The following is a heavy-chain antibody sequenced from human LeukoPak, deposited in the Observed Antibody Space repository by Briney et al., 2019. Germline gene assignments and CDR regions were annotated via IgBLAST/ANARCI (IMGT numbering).Heavy chain of an antibody. CDR2: IYSGGST. Sequence: GGSLRLSCAASGFTVSSNYMSWVRQAPGKGLEWVSVIYSGGSTYYADSVKGRFTISRDNSENTLYLQMNSLRAEDTAVYYCARYQLLSRHFDYWGQGTLVTVSS. D-gene: IGHD2-2*01. V-gene: IGHV3-66*01. J-gene: IGHJ4*02. CDR1: GFTVSSNY. CDR3: ARYQLLSRHFDY.